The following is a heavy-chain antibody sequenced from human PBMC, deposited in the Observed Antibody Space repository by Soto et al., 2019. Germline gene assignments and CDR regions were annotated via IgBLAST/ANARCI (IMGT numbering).Heavy chain of an antibody. V-gene: IGHV3-30*18. Sequence: QVQLVESGGGVVQPGRSLRLSCAASGFTFSSYGMHWVRQAPGKGLEWVAVISYDGSNKYYADSVKGRFTISRDNSKNTLYLQMNSLRAEDTAVYYCAKVGSRLQLWSFLDYWGQGTLVTVSS. CDR1: GFTFSSYG. CDR2: ISYDGSNK. D-gene: IGHD5-18*01. CDR3: AKVGSRLQLWSFLDY. J-gene: IGHJ4*02.